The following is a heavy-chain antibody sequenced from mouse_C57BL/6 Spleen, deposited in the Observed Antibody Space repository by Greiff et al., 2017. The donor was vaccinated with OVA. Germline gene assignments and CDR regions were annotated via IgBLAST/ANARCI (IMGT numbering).Heavy chain of an antibody. CDR1: GYSITSGYY. CDR2: ISYDGSN. D-gene: IGHD1-1*01. J-gene: IGHJ2*01. CDR3: AIDRTVYFDY. Sequence: VQLQQSGPGLVKPSQSLSLTCSVTGYSITSGYYWNWIRQFPGNKLEWMGYISYDGSNNYNPSLKNRISITRDTSNNQCFLKVNSVTTEDTATYYCAIDRTVYFDYCGQGTTLTVSS. V-gene: IGHV3-6*01.